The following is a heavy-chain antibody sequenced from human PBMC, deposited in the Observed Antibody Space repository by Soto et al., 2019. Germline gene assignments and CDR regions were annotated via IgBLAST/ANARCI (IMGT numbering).Heavy chain of an antibody. V-gene: IGHV1-8*01. J-gene: IGHJ3*01. CDR2: MNPRSGNT. CDR1: ADLFSNYE. Sequence: QVQLVQSVAEVKKPGASVKVSCRASADLFSNYEINWVRQAAGQGLEWMGWMNPRSGNTGSPQEVQGRVTMTRNTSISTAYIEVSSLRSADTAVYYCATSTIAVVFSTTIDAYDVWGQGTMVTV. D-gene: IGHD3-22*01. CDR3: ATSTIAVVFSTTIDAYDV.